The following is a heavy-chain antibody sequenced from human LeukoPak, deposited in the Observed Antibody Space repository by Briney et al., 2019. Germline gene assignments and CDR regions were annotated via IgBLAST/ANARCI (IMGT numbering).Heavy chain of an antibody. CDR2: IRYDGSNK. Sequence: GGSLRLSCAASGFTFSSYGMHWVRQAPGKGLEWVAFIRYDGSNKYYADSVKGRFTISRDNSKNTLYLQMNSLRAEDTAVYYCASYSSSWYGGDYFDYWSQGTLVTVSS. V-gene: IGHV3-30*02. J-gene: IGHJ4*02. CDR1: GFTFSSYG. CDR3: ASYSSSWYGGDYFDY. D-gene: IGHD6-13*01.